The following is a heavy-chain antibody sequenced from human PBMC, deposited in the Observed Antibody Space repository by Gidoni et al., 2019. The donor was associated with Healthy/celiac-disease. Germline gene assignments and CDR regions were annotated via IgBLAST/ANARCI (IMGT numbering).Heavy chain of an antibody. CDR2: IIPILGIA. CDR1: GGTFSRYA. V-gene: IGHV1-69*04. J-gene: IGHJ4*02. CDR3: ARAGGDGYNPYYFDY. D-gene: IGHD3-16*01. Sequence: QVQLVQSGAEVKKPGSSVKVSCKASGGTFSRYAISWVRQAPGQGLEWMGRIIPILGIANYAQKFQGRVTITADKSTSTAYMELSSLRSEDTAVYYCARAGGDGYNPYYFDYWGQGTLVTVSS.